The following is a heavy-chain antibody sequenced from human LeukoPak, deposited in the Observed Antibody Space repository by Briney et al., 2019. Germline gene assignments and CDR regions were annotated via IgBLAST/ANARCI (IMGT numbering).Heavy chain of an antibody. V-gene: IGHV3-7*01. CDR1: GFTFSSYA. CDR3: ARDRYCSGGSCYYYYYMDV. Sequence: GGSLRLSCAASGFTFSSYAMSWVRQAPGKGLEWVANIKQDGSEKYYVDSVKGRFTISRDNAKNSLYLQMNSLRAEDTAVYYCARDRYCSGGSCYYYYYMDVWGKGTTVTVSS. D-gene: IGHD2-15*01. J-gene: IGHJ6*03. CDR2: IKQDGSEK.